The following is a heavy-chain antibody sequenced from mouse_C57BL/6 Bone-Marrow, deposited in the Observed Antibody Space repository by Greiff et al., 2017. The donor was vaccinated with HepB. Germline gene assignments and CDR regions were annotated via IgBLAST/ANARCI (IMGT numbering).Heavy chain of an antibody. D-gene: IGHD2-4*01. J-gene: IGHJ1*03. CDR2: IWSGGST. CDR1: GFSLTSYG. V-gene: IGHV2-2*01. CDR3: ARAGDYDGGDWYFDV. Sequence: VQLKQSGPGLVQPSQSLSITCTVSGFSLTSYGVHWVRQSPGKGLEWLGVIWSGGSTDYNAAFISRLSISKDNSKSQVFFKMNSLQADDTAIYYCARAGDYDGGDWYFDVWGTGTTVTVSS.